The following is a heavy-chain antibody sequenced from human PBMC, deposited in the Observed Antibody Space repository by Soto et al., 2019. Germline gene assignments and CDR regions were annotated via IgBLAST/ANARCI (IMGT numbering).Heavy chain of an antibody. CDR3: ARRDRSGFSYWLDT. CDR2: IYYSGST. CDR1: GGSISSGDYY. Sequence: PSETLSLTCTVSGGSISSGDYYWSWIRQPPGKGLEWIGYIYYSGSTYYNPSLKSRVTISVDTSKSQFSLKLSSVTAADTAVYYCARRDRSGFSYWLDTWGQGTLVTVSS. J-gene: IGHJ5*02. D-gene: IGHD3-22*01. V-gene: IGHV4-30-4*01.